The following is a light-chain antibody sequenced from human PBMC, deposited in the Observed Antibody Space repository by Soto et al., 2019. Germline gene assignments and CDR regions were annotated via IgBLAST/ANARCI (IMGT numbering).Light chain of an antibody. V-gene: IGKV1-8*01. Sequence: IRTNHSHATVSVSKGERVTXTCRASQSISIVLAWYQQKPGKAPKLLIYESSILESGVPSRFSGSGSGTEFTLTISCLQAEDFATYSCQQYYGWSGTFGQVSKVDIK. CDR2: ESS. CDR3: QQYYGWSGT. J-gene: IGKJ1*01. CDR1: QSISIV.